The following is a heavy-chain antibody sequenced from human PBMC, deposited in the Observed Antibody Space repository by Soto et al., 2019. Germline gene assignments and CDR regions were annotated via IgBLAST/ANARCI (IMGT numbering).Heavy chain of an antibody. CDR1: GGTFSSYA. Sequence: QVQLVQSGADVKKPGSSVKVSCKASGGTFSSYAVSWVRQAPGQGLEWMGVIIPFVNTTHYAQKFQGRVTSTADESTSTAYMELTSPRSEDTAVYYCARHQGLRACLTWGQGTLVTVSS. J-gene: IGHJ4*02. D-gene: IGHD6-25*01. CDR2: IIPFVNTT. CDR3: ARHQGLRACLT. V-gene: IGHV1-69*01.